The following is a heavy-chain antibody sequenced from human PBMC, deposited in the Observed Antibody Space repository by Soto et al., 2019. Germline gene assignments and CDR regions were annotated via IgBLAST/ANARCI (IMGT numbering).Heavy chain of an antibody. V-gene: IGHV5-51*01. Sequence: EVQLVQSGAEVIXPXXSLKISCKGSGYSFTTYWIGWVRQMPGKGLELMGIMYPGDSDTRYSPSFQGQVTIPADKSISTPYRQLSSLKDSDTAIYYCARGNRPPTYYIEYWGQGTLVTVSS. CDR1: GYSFTTYW. CDR2: MYPGDSDT. D-gene: IGHD1-1*01. J-gene: IGHJ4*02. CDR3: ARGNRPPTYYIEY.